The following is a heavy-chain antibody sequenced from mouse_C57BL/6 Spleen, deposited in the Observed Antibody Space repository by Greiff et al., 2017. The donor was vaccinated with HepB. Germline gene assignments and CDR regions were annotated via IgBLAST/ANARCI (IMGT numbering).Heavy chain of an antibody. Sequence: EVQLVESGGGLVKPGGSLKLSCAASGFTFSSYAMSWVRQTPEKRLEWVATISDGGSYTYYPDNVKGRFTISRDNAKNNLYLQMSHLKSEDTAMYYCARGHYDYDVGYWYFDVWGTGTTVTVSS. CDR1: GFTFSSYA. CDR3: ARGHYDYDVGYWYFDV. J-gene: IGHJ1*03. D-gene: IGHD2-4*01. CDR2: ISDGGSYT. V-gene: IGHV5-4*01.